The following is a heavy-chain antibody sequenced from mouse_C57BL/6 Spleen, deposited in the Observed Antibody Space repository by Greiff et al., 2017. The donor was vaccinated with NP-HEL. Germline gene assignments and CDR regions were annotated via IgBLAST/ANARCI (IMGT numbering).Heavy chain of an antibody. CDR2: ISDGGSYT. CDR3: ARDGSPTGFDY. J-gene: IGHJ2*01. Sequence: DVKLVESGGGLVKPGGSLKLSCAASGFTFSSYAMSWVRQTPEKRLEWVATISDGGSYTYYPDNVKGRFTISRDNAKNNLYLQMSHLKSEDTAMYYCARDGSPTGFDYWGQGTTLTVSS. V-gene: IGHV5-4*01. CDR1: GFTFSSYA. D-gene: IGHD4-1*01.